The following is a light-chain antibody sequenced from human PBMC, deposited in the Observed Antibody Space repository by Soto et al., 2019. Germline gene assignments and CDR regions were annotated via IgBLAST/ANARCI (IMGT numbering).Light chain of an antibody. CDR3: QQRSNWPIT. J-gene: IGKJ5*01. CDR1: QSVSSY. V-gene: IGKV3-11*01. CDR2: GAS. Sequence: EIVLTQSPGTLSLSPGERATLSCRASQSVSSYLAWYQQKPGQAPRLLIYGASNRATGIPPRFSGSGSGTDFTLTISGLQTEDGAVYYCQQRSNWPITFGQGTRLENK.